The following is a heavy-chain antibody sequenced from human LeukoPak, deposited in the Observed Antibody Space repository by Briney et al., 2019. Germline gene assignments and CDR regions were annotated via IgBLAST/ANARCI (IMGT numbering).Heavy chain of an antibody. V-gene: IGHV3-21*01. CDR3: ARLGLGVMLSAPSLDY. CDR2: ISSSSSYI. CDR1: GFTFSSYS. J-gene: IGHJ4*02. Sequence: GGSLRLSCAASGFTFSSYSMNWVRQAPGKGLEWVSSISSSSSYIYYADSVKGRFTISRDNAKNSLYLQMNSLRAEDTAVYYCARLGLGVMLSAPSLDYWGQGTLVTVSS. D-gene: IGHD2-8*01.